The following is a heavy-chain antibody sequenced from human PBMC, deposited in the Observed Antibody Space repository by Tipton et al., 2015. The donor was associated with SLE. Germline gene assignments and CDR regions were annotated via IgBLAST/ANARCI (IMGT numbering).Heavy chain of an antibody. CDR2: ISYDGSNK. CDR3: ARDPLSPNDSSGSHVFDI. D-gene: IGHD3-22*01. CDR1: GFTFSRYA. J-gene: IGHJ3*02. V-gene: IGHV3-30-3*01. Sequence: SLRLSCAASGFTFSRYAMHWVRQAPGKGLEWVTVISYDGSNKFYADSVKGRFTISRDSSKNTLYLQMNSLRAEDTAVYYCARDPLSPNDSSGSHVFDIWGQGTMVTVSS.